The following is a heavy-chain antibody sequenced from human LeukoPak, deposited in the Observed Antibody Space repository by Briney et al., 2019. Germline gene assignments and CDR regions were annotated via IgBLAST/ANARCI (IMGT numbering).Heavy chain of an antibody. CDR1: GGTFGSYA. V-gene: IGHV1-69*04. D-gene: IGHD6-19*01. CDR2: IIPILGIA. Sequence: SVKVSCKASGGTFGSYAISWVRQAPGQGLEWMGRIIPILGIANYAQKFQGRVTITADKSTSTAYMELSSLRSEDTAVYYCATSPCKSSGWFWCAFDIWGQGTMVTVSS. J-gene: IGHJ3*02. CDR3: ATSPCKSSGWFWCAFDI.